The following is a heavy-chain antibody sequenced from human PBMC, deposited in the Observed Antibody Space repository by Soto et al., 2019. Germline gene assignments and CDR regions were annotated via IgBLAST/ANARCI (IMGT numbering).Heavy chain of an antibody. D-gene: IGHD2-15*01. J-gene: IGHJ3*02. CDR3: AKDSSDDAFDI. V-gene: IGHV3-9*01. CDR1: GFTFDDYA. Sequence: EVQLVESGGGLVQPGRSLRLSCAASGFTFDDYAMHWVRQAPGKGLEWVSGISWNSGSIGYADSVKGRFTISRDNAKNSLYLQMNSLRAEDTALYYCAKDSSDDAFDIWGQGTMVTVSS. CDR2: ISWNSGSI.